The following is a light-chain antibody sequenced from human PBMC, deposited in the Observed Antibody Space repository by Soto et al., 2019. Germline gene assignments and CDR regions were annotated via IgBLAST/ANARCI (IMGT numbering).Light chain of an antibody. Sequence: SYELTQPPSVSVSPGQTASIPCSGDKLGDKYASWYQQKPGQSPVLVIYQDTKRPSGIPERFSGSNSGNTATLTISGTQAMDEADYYCQAWDSYTVVFGGGTKLTVL. J-gene: IGLJ2*01. CDR2: QDT. V-gene: IGLV3-1*01. CDR3: QAWDSYTVV. CDR1: KLGDKY.